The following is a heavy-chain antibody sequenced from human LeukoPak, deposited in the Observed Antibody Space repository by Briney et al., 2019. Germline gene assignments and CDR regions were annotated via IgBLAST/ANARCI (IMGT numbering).Heavy chain of an antibody. CDR1: GGSISSGDYY. CDR2: IYYSGST. D-gene: IGHD3-10*01. Sequence: SQTLSLTCTVSGGSISSGDYYWSWIRPPPGKGLEWIGYIYYSGSTYYNPSLKSRVTISVDTSKNQFSPKLSSVTAADTAVYYCARATGRGFDYWGQGTLVTVSS. V-gene: IGHV4-30-4*01. CDR3: ARATGRGFDY. J-gene: IGHJ4*02.